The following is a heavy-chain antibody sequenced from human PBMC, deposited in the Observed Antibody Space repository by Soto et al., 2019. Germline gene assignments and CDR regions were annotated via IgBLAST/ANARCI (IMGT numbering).Heavy chain of an antibody. Sequence: GESLKISCKGYGYGFSIHWVAWLRQMPGKGLEWVGIIYAGNSNTMYSPSFQGQVTISADTALSTTYLQWDTLKPSDTAIYFCASXSHCDGGNCPMGGFDMWGQGTMVTVSS. D-gene: IGHD2-15*01. CDR2: IYAGNSNT. CDR1: GYGFSIHW. CDR3: ASXSHCDGGNCPMGGFDM. J-gene: IGHJ3*02. V-gene: IGHV5-51*01.